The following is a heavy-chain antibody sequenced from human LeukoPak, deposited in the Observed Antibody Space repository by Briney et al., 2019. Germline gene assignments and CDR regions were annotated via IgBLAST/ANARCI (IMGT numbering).Heavy chain of an antibody. Sequence: SETLSLTCTVSGGSMSSSSYYWGWIRQPPGKGLEWIGNINYTGSIYYSGSTYYNPSLKSRVTISVDTSKNQFSLKLSSVTAADTAVYYCAGGYYDYVWGSYRYFGYWGQGTLVTVSS. V-gene: IGHV4-39*01. D-gene: IGHD3-16*02. CDR2: INYTGSIYYSGST. CDR3: AGGYYDYVWGSYRYFGY. J-gene: IGHJ4*02. CDR1: GGSMSSSSYY.